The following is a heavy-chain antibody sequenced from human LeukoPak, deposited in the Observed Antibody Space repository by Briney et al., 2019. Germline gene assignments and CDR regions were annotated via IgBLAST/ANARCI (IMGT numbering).Heavy chain of an antibody. CDR3: AREPSYSSSWYTSCDY. Sequence: GGSLRLSCAAFGFTFDDHGMSWVRQAPGKGLEWVSGIKWDGGRTGYADSVKGRFTISRDNAKSSLYLQMNSLRAEDTAVYYCAREPSYSSSWYTSCDYWGQGTLVTVSS. CDR2: IKWDGGRT. V-gene: IGHV3-20*04. D-gene: IGHD6-13*01. J-gene: IGHJ4*02. CDR1: GFTFDDHG.